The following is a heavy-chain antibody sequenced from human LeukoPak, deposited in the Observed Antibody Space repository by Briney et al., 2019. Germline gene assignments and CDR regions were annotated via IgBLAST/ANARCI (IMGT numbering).Heavy chain of an antibody. V-gene: IGHV1-18*04. Sequence: ASVKVYCKASGYTFTSYGISWVRQAPGQGLEWMGWISAYNGNTNYAQKLQGRVTMTTDTSTSTAYMELRSLRSDDTAVYYCARDGGIIVVVPAVDYWGQGTLVTVSS. CDR2: ISAYNGNT. CDR3: ARDGGIIVVVPAVDY. CDR1: GYTFTSYG. J-gene: IGHJ4*02. D-gene: IGHD2-2*01.